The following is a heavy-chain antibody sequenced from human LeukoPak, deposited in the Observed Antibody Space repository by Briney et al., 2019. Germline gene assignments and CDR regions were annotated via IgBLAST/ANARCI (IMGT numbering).Heavy chain of an antibody. CDR2: INSDGSSI. V-gene: IGHV3-74*01. D-gene: IGHD6-19*01. CDR3: VGGPGDPIVVAGIDY. CDR1: GFTFSSYW. Sequence: PGGSLRLSCAASGFTFSSYWMNWVRQAPGKGLVWVSRINSDGSSISYADSVKGRFAISRDNAKSTVYLQMNSLRDEDTAFYYCVGGPGDPIVVAGIDYWGQGTLVTVSS. J-gene: IGHJ4*02.